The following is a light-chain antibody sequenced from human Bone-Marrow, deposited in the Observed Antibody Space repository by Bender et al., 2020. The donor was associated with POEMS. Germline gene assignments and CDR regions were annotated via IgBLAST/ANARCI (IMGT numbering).Light chain of an antibody. CDR1: ISDVGGYDY. Sequence: QSALTQPRSVSGSPGQSVTISCTGTISDVGGYDYVSWYQQHSGQAPKLIIYEVNKRPSGISHRFSGSKSGNTASLTISGVQPEDEADYHCCSYAATSAYVFGTGTKVTVL. CDR2: EVN. CDR3: CSYAATSAYV. J-gene: IGLJ1*01. V-gene: IGLV2-11*01.